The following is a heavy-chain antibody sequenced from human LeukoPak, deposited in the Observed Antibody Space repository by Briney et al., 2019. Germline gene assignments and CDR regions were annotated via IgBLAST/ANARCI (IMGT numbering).Heavy chain of an antibody. J-gene: IGHJ6*03. CDR3: ARGTKWFGELYRYYYYYMDV. V-gene: IGHV1-8*03. CDR2: MNPNSGNT. D-gene: IGHD3-10*01. CDR1: GYTFTSYD. Sequence: ASVKVSCKASGYTFTSYDINWVRQATGQGLEWMGWMNPNSGNTGYAQKFQGRVTITRNTSISTAYMELSSLRSEDTAVYYCARGTKWFGELYRYYYYYMDVWGKGTTVTVSS.